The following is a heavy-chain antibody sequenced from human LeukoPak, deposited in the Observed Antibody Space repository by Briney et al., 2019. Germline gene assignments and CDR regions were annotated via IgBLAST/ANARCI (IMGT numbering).Heavy chain of an antibody. V-gene: IGHV1-69*13. J-gene: IGHJ4*02. CDR1: GGTFSNYA. D-gene: IGHD3-3*01. CDR2: IITNFGTT. CDR3: ARLRTYYDFWRGYPPFDY. Sequence: SVKVSCKAFGGTFSNYAINWMRQAPGQGLEWMGGIITNFGTTNYAQKYQGRVTITADESTSTVYMELSSLRAEDPAVYYCARLRTYYDFWRGYPPFDYWGQGTLVTVSS.